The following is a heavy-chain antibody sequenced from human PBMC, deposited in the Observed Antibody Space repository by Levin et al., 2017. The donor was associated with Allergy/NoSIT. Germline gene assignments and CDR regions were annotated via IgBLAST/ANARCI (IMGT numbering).Heavy chain of an antibody. J-gene: IGHJ4*02. CDR2: IYHSGST. Sequence: SETLSLTCAVSGGSISSSNWWSWVRQPPGKGLEWIGEIYHSGSTNYNPSLKSRVTISVDKSKNQFSLKLSSVTAADTAVYYCARVVVVPAVHIDYWGQGTLVTVSS. V-gene: IGHV4-4*02. CDR1: GGSISSSNW. D-gene: IGHD2-2*01. CDR3: ARVVVVPAVHIDY.